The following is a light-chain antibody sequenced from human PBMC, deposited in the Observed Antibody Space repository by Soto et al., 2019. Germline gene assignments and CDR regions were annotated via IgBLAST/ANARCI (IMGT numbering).Light chain of an antibody. CDR1: SSDVGAYNY. CDR3: SSYTSSINTL. V-gene: IGLV2-14*01. Sequence: QSVLTQPASVSGSPGQSITISCTGTSSDVGAYNYVSWYQQHPGKAPKLIIYEVSNRPSGISNRFSGSKSGNTASLTISGLQAEDEADYYCSSYTSSINTLFGGGTKLTVL. J-gene: IGLJ2*01. CDR2: EVS.